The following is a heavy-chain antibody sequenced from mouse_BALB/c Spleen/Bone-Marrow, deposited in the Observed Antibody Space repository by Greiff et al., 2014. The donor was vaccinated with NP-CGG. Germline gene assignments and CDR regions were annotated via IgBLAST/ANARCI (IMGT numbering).Heavy chain of an antibody. J-gene: IGHJ4*01. Sequence: EVMLVESGGALVQPGGSRKLSCAASGFTFSDYGMAWVRQAPGKGPEWVAFISNLAYSIYYTDTVTGRFTISRENAKKTLYLEMSSLRSEDTAMYYCARETTRGAMDYWGQGTSVTVSS. CDR2: ISNLAYSI. CDR3: ARETTRGAMDY. D-gene: IGHD2-1*01. V-gene: IGHV5-15*02. CDR1: GFTFSDYG.